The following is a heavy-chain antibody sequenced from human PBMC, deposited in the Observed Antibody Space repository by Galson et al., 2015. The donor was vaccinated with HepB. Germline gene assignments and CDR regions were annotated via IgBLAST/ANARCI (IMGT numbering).Heavy chain of an antibody. V-gene: IGHV5-10-1*01. Sequence: QSGAEVKKPGESLRISCKGSGYSFTSYWISWVRQMPGKGLEWMGRIDPSDSYTNYSPSFQGHVTISADKSISTAYLQWSSLKASDTAMYYCARTTYYYDSSGYPAPDAFDIWGQGTMVTVSS. CDR2: IDPSDSYT. CDR1: GYSFTSYW. D-gene: IGHD3-22*01. J-gene: IGHJ3*02. CDR3: ARTTYYYDSSGYPAPDAFDI.